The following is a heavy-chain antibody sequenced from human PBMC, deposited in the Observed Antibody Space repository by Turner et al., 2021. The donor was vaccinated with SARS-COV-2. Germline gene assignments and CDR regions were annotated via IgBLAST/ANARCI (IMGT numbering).Heavy chain of an antibody. V-gene: IGHV1-24*01. CDR1: GYTLTELS. CDR3: ATGVAVAGTSSDYYYYYGMDV. Sequence: QVQLVQSGAEVKKPGASVKVSCKVSGYTLTELSMHWVRQAPGKGLEWMGGFDPEDGETIYAQKFQGRVTMTEDTSTDTAYMELSSLRSEDTAVYYCATGVAVAGTSSDYYYYYGMDVWGQGTTVTVCS. D-gene: IGHD6-19*01. CDR2: FDPEDGET. J-gene: IGHJ6*02.